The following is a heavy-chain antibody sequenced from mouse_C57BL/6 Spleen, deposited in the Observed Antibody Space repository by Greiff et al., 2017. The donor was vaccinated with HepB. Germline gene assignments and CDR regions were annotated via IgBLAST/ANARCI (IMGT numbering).Heavy chain of an antibody. Sequence: EVKLVESGEGLVKPGGSLKLSCAASGFTFSSYAMSWVRQTPEKRLEWVAYISSGGDYIYYADTVKGRFTISRDNARNTLYLQMSSLKSEDTAMYYCTRDDYGSRAGYFDVWGTGTTVTVSS. V-gene: IGHV5-9-1*02. D-gene: IGHD1-1*01. CDR3: TRDDYGSRAGYFDV. CDR1: GFTFSSYA. CDR2: ISSGGDYI. J-gene: IGHJ1*03.